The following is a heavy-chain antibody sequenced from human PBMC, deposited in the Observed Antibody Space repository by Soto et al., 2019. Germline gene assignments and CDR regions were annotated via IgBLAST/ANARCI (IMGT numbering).Heavy chain of an antibody. CDR2: IYYSGST. Sequence: SSETLSLTCTVSGGSISSSSYYWGWIRQPPGKGLEWIGSIYYSGSTYYNPSLKSRVTISVDTSKNQFSLKLSSVTAADTAVYYCARQEGSSSWYSPYYYYYGMDVWGQGTTVTVSS. V-gene: IGHV4-39*01. D-gene: IGHD6-13*01. CDR3: ARQEGSSSWYSPYYYYYGMDV. CDR1: GGSISSSSYY. J-gene: IGHJ6*02.